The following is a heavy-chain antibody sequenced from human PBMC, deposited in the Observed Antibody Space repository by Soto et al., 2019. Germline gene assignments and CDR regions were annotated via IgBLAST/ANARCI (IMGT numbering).Heavy chain of an antibody. Sequence: GGSLRLSCAASGFTFSSYAMSWVRQAPGKGLKWVSAISGSGGSTYYADSVKGRFTISRDNSKNTLYLQLNSLRAEDTAVYYCANDFVFDIVVVPAAIGSGMFDYWGQGTLVTVSS. D-gene: IGHD2-2*02. J-gene: IGHJ4*02. CDR3: ANDFVFDIVVVPAAIGSGMFDY. CDR1: GFTFSSYA. V-gene: IGHV3-23*01. CDR2: ISGSGGST.